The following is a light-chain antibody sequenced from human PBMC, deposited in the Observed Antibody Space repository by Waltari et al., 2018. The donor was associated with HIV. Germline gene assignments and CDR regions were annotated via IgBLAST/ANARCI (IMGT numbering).Light chain of an antibody. J-gene: IGLJ1*01. CDR1: SSDVGRYNL. CDR2: EGS. CDR3: CSYAGSL. Sequence: QSALTQPASVSGSPGQSITISCTGTSSDVGRYNLVSWYQQYPGKAPKLMIYEGSKRPSGVSNRFSGSKSGNTASLTIAGLQAEDEADYYCCSYAGSLCGTGTTVTVL. V-gene: IGLV2-23*01.